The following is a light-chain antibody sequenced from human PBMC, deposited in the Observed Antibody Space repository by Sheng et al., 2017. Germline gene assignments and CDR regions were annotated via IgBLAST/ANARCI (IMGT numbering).Light chain of an antibody. V-gene: IGKV2-28*01. CDR1: QSLQHKNGYNY. J-gene: IGKJ3*01. CDR3: MQSRQTPFT. CDR2: LVS. Sequence: DIVLTQSPLFLPVTPGEPASISCRSSQSLQHKNGYNYLDWYLQKPGQPPQLLVYLVSHRASGVPDRFSGSGSGTDFTLKINRVDPEDVGVYYCMQSRQTPFTFGPGTKVDLK.